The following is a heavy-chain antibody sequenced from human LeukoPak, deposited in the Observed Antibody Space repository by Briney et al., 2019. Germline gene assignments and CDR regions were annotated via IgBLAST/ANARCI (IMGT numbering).Heavy chain of an antibody. CDR3: ARDQWLAYYYHGMDV. CDR1: GFTFSNYG. J-gene: IGHJ6*02. D-gene: IGHD6-19*01. Sequence: QPGGSLRLSCAASGFTFSNYGFHWVRQAPGKGLEWVALIRDDGITTYYADSVKGRFIISRDDSKNTLYLQMNSLRAEDTAVYYCARDQWLAYYYHGMDVWGQGTTVTVSS. CDR2: IRDDGITT. V-gene: IGHV3-30*02.